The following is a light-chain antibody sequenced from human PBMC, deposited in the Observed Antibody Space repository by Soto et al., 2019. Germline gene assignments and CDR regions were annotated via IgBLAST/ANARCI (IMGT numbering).Light chain of an antibody. J-gene: IGKJ3*01. CDR2: DAS. Sequence: ETVMTQSPATLSVSPGERPTLSCRASQSLSSNLAWYQQKPGQAPRLLIYDASTRATGIPARFSGSGSGTEFTLTISSLQSEDFAVYYCQQYNTWPLTFGPGTKVDIK. V-gene: IGKV3-15*01. CDR3: QQYNTWPLT. CDR1: QSLSSN.